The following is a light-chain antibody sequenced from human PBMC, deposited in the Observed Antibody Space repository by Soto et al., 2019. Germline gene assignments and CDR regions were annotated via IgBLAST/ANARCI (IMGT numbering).Light chain of an antibody. J-gene: IGKJ1*01. CDR1: QSISSW. V-gene: IGKV1-5*01. CDR3: QQSYSTPVT. Sequence: DIQMTQSPSTLSASVGDIVTITCRASQSISSWLAWYQQKPGKAPKLLIYDASSLESGVPSRFSGSGSGTDFTLTISSLQPEDFATYYCQQSYSTPVTFGQGTKVDIK. CDR2: DAS.